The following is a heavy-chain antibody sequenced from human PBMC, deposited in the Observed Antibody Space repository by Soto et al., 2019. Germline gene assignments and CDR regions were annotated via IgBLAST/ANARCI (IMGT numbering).Heavy chain of an antibody. CDR2: ISYDGSNK. V-gene: IGHV3-30*04. Sequence: QVQLVESGGGVVQPGRSLRVSCAASGFIINNYAMHWVRQTPGKGLEWVAVISYDGSNKYYADSGKGRFTISRDNSKNTLYIQMNNLRPDDSAVYYCARRQDFGGPHYYYGMDVWGQGTTVTVSS. D-gene: IGHD3-3*01. CDR3: ARRQDFGGPHYYYGMDV. CDR1: GFIINNYA. J-gene: IGHJ6*02.